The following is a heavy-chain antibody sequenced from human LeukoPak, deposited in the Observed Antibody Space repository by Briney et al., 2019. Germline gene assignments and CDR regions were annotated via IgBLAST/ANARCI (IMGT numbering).Heavy chain of an antibody. V-gene: IGHV1-69*13. CDR3: GNDDGLNWFDP. CDR2: IIPIFGTA. J-gene: IGHJ5*02. CDR1: GGTFSSYA. Sequence: SVKVSCKASGGTFSSYAISWVRQAPGQGLEWMGGIIPIFGTANYAQKFQGRVTITADESTSTAYMELSRLRSEEPAVYYCGNDDGLNWFDPWGQGTLVTVYS. D-gene: IGHD3-9*01.